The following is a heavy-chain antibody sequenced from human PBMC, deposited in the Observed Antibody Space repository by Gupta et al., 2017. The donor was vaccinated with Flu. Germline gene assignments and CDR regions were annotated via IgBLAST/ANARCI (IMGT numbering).Heavy chain of an antibody. CDR3: AAVGATLDF. Sequence: EVQLVESGGDVVQQGGSLRLSCVASGFTFSSYWISWVRQAPGKGREWVANMKPDGGERYYGALWKGRFTISRDNAKNSLYLQRNSLRAEDTAVYYCAAVGATLDFGGRGTLVTVSS. J-gene: IGHJ4*02. V-gene: IGHV3-7*01. CDR2: MKPDGGER. CDR1: GFTFSSYW. D-gene: IGHD1-26*01.